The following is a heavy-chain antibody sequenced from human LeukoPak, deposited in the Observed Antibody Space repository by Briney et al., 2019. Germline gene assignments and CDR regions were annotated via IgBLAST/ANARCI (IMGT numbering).Heavy chain of an antibody. J-gene: IGHJ4*02. CDR1: GFTFSSYA. D-gene: IGHD5-18*01. Sequence: GGSLRLSCAASGFTFSSYAMSWVRQAPGKGLEWVSAISGSGSSTYYADSVKGRFTISRGNSKNTLYLQMNSLRAEDTAVYYCAKRGYSYGPFDYWGQGTLVTVSS. V-gene: IGHV3-23*01. CDR3: AKRGYSYGPFDY. CDR2: ISGSGSST.